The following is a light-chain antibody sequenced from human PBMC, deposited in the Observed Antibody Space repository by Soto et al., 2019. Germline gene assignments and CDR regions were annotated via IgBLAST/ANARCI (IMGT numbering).Light chain of an antibody. J-gene: IGKJ5*01. Sequence: MLTQSPATPSLSPGERATVSCGASQSGSNSYVAWYQHRPGLAPKLLIHDASSRATGIPDRFSGTKSGTDFTLTIRRLEPEDAAFYFWQQYGSSPITFGQGTRLEIK. CDR2: DAS. CDR3: QQYGSSPIT. CDR1: QSGSNSY. V-gene: IGKV3D-20*01.